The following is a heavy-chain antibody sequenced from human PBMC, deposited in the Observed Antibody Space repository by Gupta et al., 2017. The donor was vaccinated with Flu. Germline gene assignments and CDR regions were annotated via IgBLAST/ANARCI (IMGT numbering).Heavy chain of an antibody. CDR2: IKQDGGET. J-gene: IGHJ4*02. Sequence: EVQLVESGGGLVQPGGSLRLSCSVSGFSFCTECVAWVRQAPGKGLEWVANIKQDGGETYYLDSVKGRFTISRDNAKNSVYLQMNRLRAEDTAVYYCATIANVHFDYWGQGTLVTVSS. D-gene: IGHD1-1*01. CDR3: ATIANVHFDY. V-gene: IGHV3-7*01. CDR1: GFSFCTEC.